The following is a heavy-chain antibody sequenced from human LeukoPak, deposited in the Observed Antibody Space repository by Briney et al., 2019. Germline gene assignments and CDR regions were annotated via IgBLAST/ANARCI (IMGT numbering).Heavy chain of an antibody. J-gene: IGHJ5*02. CDR2: IYHSGST. V-gene: IGHV4-39*07. CDR1: GGSISSSSYY. CDR3: ARWGLWNRRFDP. Sequence: SETLSLTCTVSGGSISSSSYYWGWLRQPPGKGLEWIGYIYHSGSTYYNPSLKSRVTISVDRSKNQFSLKLSSVTAADTAVYYCARWGLWNRRFDPWGQGTLVTVSS. D-gene: IGHD1-1*01.